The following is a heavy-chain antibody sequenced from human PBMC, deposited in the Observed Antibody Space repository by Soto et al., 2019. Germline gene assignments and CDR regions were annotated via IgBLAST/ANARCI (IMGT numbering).Heavy chain of an antibody. CDR1: GYTFTSYD. CDR2: MNPNSGNT. D-gene: IGHD3-10*01. V-gene: IGHV1-8*01. J-gene: IGHJ6*02. Sequence: VKVSCKASGYTFTSYDINWVRQATGQGLEWMGWMNPNSGNTGYAQKFQGRVTMTRNTSISTAYMELSSLRSEDTAVYYCARVPYYGSGYYYYGMDVWGQGTTVTVSS. CDR3: ARVPYYGSGYYYYGMDV.